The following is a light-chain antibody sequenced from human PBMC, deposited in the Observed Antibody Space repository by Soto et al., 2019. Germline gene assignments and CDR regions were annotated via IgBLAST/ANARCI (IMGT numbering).Light chain of an antibody. CDR2: SDN. CDR1: SSNIVSYS. J-gene: IGLJ3*02. V-gene: IGLV1-44*01. Sequence: QSVLTQPPSASGTPGQRVTMSCSGSSSNIVSYSVSWYLHLPGTAPKLLIYSDNQRPSGVPDRFSGSKSGTSASLAISGLQSEDEADYYCGAWDDSLNGWVFGGGTKLTVL. CDR3: GAWDDSLNGWV.